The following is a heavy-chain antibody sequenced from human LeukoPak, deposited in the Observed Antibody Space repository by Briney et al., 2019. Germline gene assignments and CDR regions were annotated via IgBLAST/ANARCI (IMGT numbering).Heavy chain of an antibody. Sequence: GGSLRLSCAASGFTFSSYSMNWVRQAPGKGLEWVSSISSSSSYIYYADSVKGRFTISRDNAKNSLYLQMNSLRAEDTAVYYCARSDSWYDVFDYWGQGTLVTVSS. CDR3: ARSDSWYDVFDY. CDR2: ISSSSSYI. J-gene: IGHJ4*02. D-gene: IGHD6-13*01. V-gene: IGHV3-21*01. CDR1: GFTFSSYS.